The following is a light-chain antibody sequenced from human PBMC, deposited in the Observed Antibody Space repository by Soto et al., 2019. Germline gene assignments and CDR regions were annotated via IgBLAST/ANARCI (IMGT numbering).Light chain of an antibody. J-gene: IGLJ1*01. V-gene: IGLV1-44*01. CDR3: EAWDDSLNGYV. CDR1: SSNIGSNT. Sequence: SALTQPPSASGTPGQRVTISCSGSSSNIGSNTVNWYQQLPGTAPKLLIYSNNQRPSGVPDRFSGSKSGTSASLAISGLQSEDEADYYCEAWDDSLNGYVFGTGNKVTVL. CDR2: SNN.